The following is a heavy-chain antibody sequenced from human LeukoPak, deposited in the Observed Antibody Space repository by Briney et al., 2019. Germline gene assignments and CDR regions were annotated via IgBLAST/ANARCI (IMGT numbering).Heavy chain of an antibody. V-gene: IGHV4-61*05. CDR2: IYYSGST. D-gene: IGHD4-17*01. J-gene: IGHJ4*02. Sequence: ASETLSLTCSVSGGSISRNTHYCGWIRRPPGKGLEWIGYIYYSGSTNYNPSLKSRVTISVDTSKNQFSLKLSSVTAADTAVYYCARGNDYGDYWYWGQGTLVTVSS. CDR3: ARGNDYGDYWY. CDR1: GGSISRNTHY.